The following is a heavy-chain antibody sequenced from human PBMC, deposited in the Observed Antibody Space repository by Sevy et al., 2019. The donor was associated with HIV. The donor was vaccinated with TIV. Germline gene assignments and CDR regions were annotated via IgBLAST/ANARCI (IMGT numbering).Heavy chain of an antibody. Sequence: GGSLRLSCAASGFTFSSYSMNWVRQAPGKGLEWVSSISSSSSYIYYADSVKGRFTISRDNAKNSLYLRMNSLRAEDTAVYYCARDKEPYYYDSSGYYPGSHAFDIWGQGTMVTVSS. CDR3: ARDKEPYYYDSSGYYPGSHAFDI. CDR1: GFTFSSYS. CDR2: ISSSSSYI. J-gene: IGHJ3*02. D-gene: IGHD3-22*01. V-gene: IGHV3-21*01.